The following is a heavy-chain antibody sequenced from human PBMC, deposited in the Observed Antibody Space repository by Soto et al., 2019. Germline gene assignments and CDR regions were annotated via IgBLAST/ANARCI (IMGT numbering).Heavy chain of an antibody. Sequence: EVQLVDSVGALVQPGESLRLSCAASGFTFSDYLMTWVRQAPGKGLEWVAIIKQDGNEKYYVDSVKGRFTISRDNAKNSLYLQLNALRAEDTAVYYCAIGHWLGKWGQGTLVTVSS. CDR1: GFTFSDYL. D-gene: IGHD6-19*01. J-gene: IGHJ4*02. V-gene: IGHV3-7*01. CDR3: AIGHWLGK. CDR2: IKQDGNEK.